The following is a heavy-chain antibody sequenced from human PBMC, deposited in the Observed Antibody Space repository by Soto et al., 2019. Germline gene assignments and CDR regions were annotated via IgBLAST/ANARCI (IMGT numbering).Heavy chain of an antibody. CDR1: GYTFTSYA. Sequence: GASVKVSCKASGYTFTSYAMHWVRQAPGQRLEWMGWISAGNGNTKYSQKFQGRVTITRDTSASTAYMELSSLRSEDTAVYYCARDRGGIAAAGTSFFAPYWGQGTLVTAPQ. CDR3: ARDRGGIAAAGTSFFAPY. D-gene: IGHD6-13*01. J-gene: IGHJ4*02. CDR2: ISAGNGNT. V-gene: IGHV1-3*01.